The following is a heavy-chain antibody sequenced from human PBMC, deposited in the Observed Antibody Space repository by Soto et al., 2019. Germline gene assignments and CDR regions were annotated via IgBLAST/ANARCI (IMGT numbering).Heavy chain of an antibody. D-gene: IGHD3-22*01. V-gene: IGHV3-23*01. CDR2: ISGSGGST. CDR1: GFIFSNYA. J-gene: IGHJ5*02. Sequence: GGSLRLSCAASGFIFSNYAMSWVRQAPGKGLEWVSAISGSGGSTYYADSVKGRFTISRDNSKNTLFLQMNSLRAEDTAVYYCAITSRDYYDSSGYPWGQGTQVTVSS. CDR3: AITSRDYYDSSGYP.